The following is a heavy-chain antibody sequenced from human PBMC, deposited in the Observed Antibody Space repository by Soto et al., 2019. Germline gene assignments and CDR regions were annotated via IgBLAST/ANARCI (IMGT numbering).Heavy chain of an antibody. CDR3: AIPPRPGIQLQDY. J-gene: IGHJ4*02. CDR1: GFTFSSYW. D-gene: IGHD5-18*01. Sequence: EVQLVESGGGLVQPGGSLRLSCAASGFTFSSYWMSWVRQAPGKGLERVANIKQDGSEKYYVDSVKGRFTISRDNAKNSLYLQMNSLRAEDTAVYYCAIPPRPGIQLQDYWGQGTLVTVSS. V-gene: IGHV3-7*01. CDR2: IKQDGSEK.